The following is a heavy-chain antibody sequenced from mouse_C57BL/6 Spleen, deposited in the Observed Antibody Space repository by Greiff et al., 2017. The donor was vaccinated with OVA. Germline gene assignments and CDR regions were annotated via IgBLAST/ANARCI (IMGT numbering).Heavy chain of an antibody. D-gene: IGHD1-1*01. J-gene: IGHJ4*01. V-gene: IGHV1-81*01. CDR3: ARSSTVVATNYDMDY. CDR2: IYPRSGNT. Sequence: VQLQQSGAELARPGASVKLSCKASGYTFTSYGISWVKQRTGQGLEWIGEIYPRSGNTYYNEKFKGKATLTADKSSSTAYMELRSLTSEDSAVYFCARSSTVVATNYDMDYWGQGTSVTVSS. CDR1: GYTFTSYG.